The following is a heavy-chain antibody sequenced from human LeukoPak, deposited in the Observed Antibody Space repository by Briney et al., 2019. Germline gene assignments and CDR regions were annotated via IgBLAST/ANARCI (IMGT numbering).Heavy chain of an antibody. V-gene: IGHV3-30*01. Sequence: TGGSLRLSCAASGFTFSSYAMHWVRQAPGKGLEWVAVISYDGSNKYYADSVKGRFTISRDNSKNTLYLQMNSLRAEDTAVYYCARAPLGDTYYFDYWGQGTLVTVSS. J-gene: IGHJ4*02. CDR1: GFTFSSYA. CDR2: ISYDGSNK. D-gene: IGHD4-17*01. CDR3: ARAPLGDTYYFDY.